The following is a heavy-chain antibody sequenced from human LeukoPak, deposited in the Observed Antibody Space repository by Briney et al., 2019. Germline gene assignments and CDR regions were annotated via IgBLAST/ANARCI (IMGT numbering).Heavy chain of an antibody. Sequence: GGSLRLSCAASGFTFTSYSMSWVRQAPGKGLEWVSGTSDRGDYTYYADSVKGRFTISRDNSKNTLYLQMNSLRAEDTALYFCAKKAQYNGNYPLDYWGQGTLVAVSS. CDR2: TSDRGDYT. CDR1: GFTFTSYS. V-gene: IGHV3-23*01. J-gene: IGHJ4*02. D-gene: IGHD1-26*01. CDR3: AKKAQYNGNYPLDY.